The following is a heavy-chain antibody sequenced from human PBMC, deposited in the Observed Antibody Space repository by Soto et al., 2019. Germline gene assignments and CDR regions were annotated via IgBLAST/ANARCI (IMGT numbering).Heavy chain of an antibody. CDR3: ARGDSTGSPTGWFDP. Sequence: QVQLVQSGAEVRKPGASVQVSCKASGYTFTRYRINWVRQAPGQGLEWVGWISNYNGDTKYAEKFQGRVTLTTDTFTTTSYMDLRSLTSDDTAMYFCARGDSTGSPTGWFDPWGQGTLVTVLS. CDR1: GYTFTRYR. D-gene: IGHD6-19*01. V-gene: IGHV1-18*04. CDR2: ISNYNGDT. J-gene: IGHJ5*02.